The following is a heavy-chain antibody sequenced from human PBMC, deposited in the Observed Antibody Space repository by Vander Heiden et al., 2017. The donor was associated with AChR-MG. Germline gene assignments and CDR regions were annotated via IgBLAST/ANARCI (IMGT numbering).Heavy chain of an antibody. CDR3: ARIDLGYCSGGSCYRRWYNYYYMDV. J-gene: IGHJ6*03. D-gene: IGHD2-15*01. V-gene: IGHV1-69*06. Sequence: QVQLVQSGAEVKKPGSSVQVSCKASGVTFSSYAISWVRQAPGQGLGWRGGILPIFGTGKYAQKFQGRVTITAEKSTSTAYMEVSSLRSEDTAVYYCARIDLGYCSGGSCYRRWYNYYYMDVWGKGTTITVSS. CDR2: ILPIFGTG. CDR1: GVTFSSYA.